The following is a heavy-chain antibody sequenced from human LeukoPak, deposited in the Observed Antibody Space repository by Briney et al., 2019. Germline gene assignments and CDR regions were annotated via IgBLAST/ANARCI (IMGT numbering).Heavy chain of an antibody. J-gene: IGHJ4*02. CDR2: IYDSGST. CDR1: GVSIRSSYYY. Sequence: SETLSLTCTVSGVSIRSSYYYWGWIRQPPGKGLEWIGSIYDSGSTYYNPSLKSRVTISVDTSKNQFSLKLSSVTAADTAVYYCARGPTGDQTMEAYWGQGTLVTVSS. CDR3: ARGPTGDQTMEAY. V-gene: IGHV4-39*01. D-gene: IGHD7-27*01.